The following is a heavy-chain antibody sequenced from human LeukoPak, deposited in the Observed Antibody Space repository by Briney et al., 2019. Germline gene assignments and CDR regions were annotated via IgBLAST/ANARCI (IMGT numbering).Heavy chain of an antibody. J-gene: IGHJ4*02. CDR2: INAGHGNT. CDR1: GYTFTSYA. V-gene: IGHV1-3*01. CDR3: AINPGELGKDYGDLTGAFDY. Sequence: ASVKVSCKASGYTFTSYAIQWVRQAPGQRLEWMGWINAGHGNTKYSQKFQGRVTITRDTSASTAYMELSSLRSEDTAVYYCAINPGELGKDYGDLTGAFDYWGQGTLVTVSS. D-gene: IGHD4-17*01.